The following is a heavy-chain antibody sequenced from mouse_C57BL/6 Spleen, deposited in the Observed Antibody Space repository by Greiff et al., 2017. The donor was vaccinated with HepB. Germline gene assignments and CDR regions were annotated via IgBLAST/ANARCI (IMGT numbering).Heavy chain of an antibody. CDR3: AREMTTEAY. CDR2: ISSGSSTI. D-gene: IGHD1-1*01. V-gene: IGHV5-17*01. Sequence: EVKLLESGGGLVKPGGSLKLSCAASGFTFSDYGMHWVRQAPEKGLEWVAYISSGSSTIYYADTVKGRFTISRDNAKNTLFLQMTSLRSEDTAMYYCAREMTTEAYWGQGTLVTVSA. CDR1: GFTFSDYG. J-gene: IGHJ3*01.